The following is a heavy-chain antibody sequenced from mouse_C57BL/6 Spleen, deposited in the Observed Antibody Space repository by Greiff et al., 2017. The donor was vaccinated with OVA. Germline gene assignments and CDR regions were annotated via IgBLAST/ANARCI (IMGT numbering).Heavy chain of an antibody. J-gene: IGHJ2*01. CDR2: IDPSDSET. CDR3: AREGLGGY. V-gene: IGHV1-52*01. D-gene: IGHD3-3*01. CDR1: GYTFTSYW. Sequence: QVQLQQSGTELARPGSSVKLSCKASGYTFTSYWMHWVKQRPIQGLEWIGNIDPSDSETHYNQKFKDKATLTVDKSSSTAYMQLSSLTSEDSAVYYCAREGLGGYWGQGTTLTVSS.